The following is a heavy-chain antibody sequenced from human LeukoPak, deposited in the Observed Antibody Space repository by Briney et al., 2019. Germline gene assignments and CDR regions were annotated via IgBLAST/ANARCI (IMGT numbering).Heavy chain of an antibody. J-gene: IGHJ4*02. D-gene: IGHD6-6*01. V-gene: IGHV3-21*01. CDR3: ARDIGTPSSSGY. Sequence: GGSLRLSCAASGFTFSSYSMNWVRQAPGKGLEWVSSISSSSSYIYYADSVKGRFTISRDNAKNSPYLQMNSLRAEDTAVYYCARDIGTPSSSGYWGQGTLVTVSS. CDR1: GFTFSSYS. CDR2: ISSSSSYI.